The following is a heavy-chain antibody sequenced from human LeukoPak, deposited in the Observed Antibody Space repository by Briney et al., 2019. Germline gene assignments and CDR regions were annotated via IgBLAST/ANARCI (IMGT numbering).Heavy chain of an antibody. CDR2: ISSDSVYI. J-gene: IGHJ4*02. D-gene: IGHD2-8*02. Sequence: GRSLRLSCAASGVNFGDYGMHWVRQAPGKGLEWVSGISSDSVYIGYADFVKGRFTISRDNAKNSLYLQMNSLRAEDTAVYYCARAILSDWGQGTLVTVSS. V-gene: IGHV3-9*01. CDR1: GVNFGDYG. CDR3: ARAILSD.